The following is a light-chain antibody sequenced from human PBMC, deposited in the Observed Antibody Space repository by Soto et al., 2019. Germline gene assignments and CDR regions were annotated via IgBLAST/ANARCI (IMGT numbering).Light chain of an antibody. CDR3: HQYGSSPRT. J-gene: IGKJ5*01. CDR1: QSVGHNY. CDR2: GAS. Sequence: VLTQSPGTLSLSPGDRATLSCRASQSVGHNYLAWFQQRPGQAPRLLIYGASSRATGIPDRFRGSGSGTDFTLTINRLEPEDFAVYYCHQYGSSPRTFGQGTRLEIK. V-gene: IGKV3-20*01.